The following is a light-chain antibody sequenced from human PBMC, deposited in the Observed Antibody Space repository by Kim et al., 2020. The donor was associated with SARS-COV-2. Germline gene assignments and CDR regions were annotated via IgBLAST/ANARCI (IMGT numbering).Light chain of an antibody. V-gene: IGLV1-51*01. CDR1: HSNVGTNS. J-gene: IGLJ2*01. CDR2: DNS. CDR3: ATWDTSLSAVV. Sequence: GQKVTISCAGTHSNVGTNSVSRYQQLPGAAPQLLIYDNSQGPSGIPDRFSGSKSGTSATLGITGLQTGDEADYYCATWDTSLSAVVFGGGTQLTVL.